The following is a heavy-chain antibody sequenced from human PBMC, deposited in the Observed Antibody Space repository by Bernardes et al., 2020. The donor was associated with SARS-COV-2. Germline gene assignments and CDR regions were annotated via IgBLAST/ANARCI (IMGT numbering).Heavy chain of an antibody. CDR2: IGGYNGNT. V-gene: IGHV1-18*01. CDR1: GYIFSTYD. J-gene: IGHJ3*02. CDR3: ARVDMATLQKSVVVDI. Sequence: ASVEVSCKASGYIFSTYDITWVRQAPGQGLEWMGWIGGYNGNTLYAEKFKGRVTLTTDTSTSTAYMELRSLRSDDTAVYYCARVDMATLQKSVVVDIWGQGTMVIVSS.